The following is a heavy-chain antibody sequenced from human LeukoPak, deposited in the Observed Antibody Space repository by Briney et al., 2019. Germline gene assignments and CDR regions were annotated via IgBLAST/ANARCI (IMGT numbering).Heavy chain of an antibody. V-gene: IGHV3-23*01. CDR1: GFTFSSYA. Sequence: GGSLRLSCAASGFTFSSYAMSWVRQAPGKGLEWVSAIGAGGGTTYYADSVKGRFTITRDSAKNTLYLEMNSLRVEDTAVYYCTRDANHYGGMDVWGQGTTVTVSS. J-gene: IGHJ6*02. CDR2: IGAGGGTT. CDR3: TRDANHYGGMDV.